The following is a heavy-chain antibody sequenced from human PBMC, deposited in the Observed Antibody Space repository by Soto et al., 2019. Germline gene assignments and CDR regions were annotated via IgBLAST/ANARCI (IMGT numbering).Heavy chain of an antibody. CDR2: ISAYNGNT. CDR1: GYTFTSYG. V-gene: IGHV1-18*01. Sequence: QVQLVQSGAEVKKPGASVKVSCKASGYTFTSYGISWVRQAPGQGLEWMGWISAYNGNTNYAQKLQGRVTMTTDPSTSTAYMELRSLRSDETAVYYCARGWDGYELYYYGMDVWGQGTTVTVSS. CDR3: ARGWDGYELYYYGMDV. J-gene: IGHJ6*02. D-gene: IGHD5-12*01.